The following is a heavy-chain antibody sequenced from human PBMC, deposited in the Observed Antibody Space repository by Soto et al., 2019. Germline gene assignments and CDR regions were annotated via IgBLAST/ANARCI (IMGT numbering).Heavy chain of an antibody. D-gene: IGHD3-22*01. Sequence: QVQLVQSGAEVKKPGSSVKVSCKASGGTFSSYAISWVRQAPGQGLEWMGGIIPIFGTANYAQKFQGRVTITADESTSTAYMELSSLRSEDTALYYCARDLRSYYDSSGYYYYYGMDVWGQGTTVTVSS. J-gene: IGHJ6*02. CDR1: GGTFSSYA. V-gene: IGHV1-69*12. CDR2: IIPIFGTA. CDR3: ARDLRSYYDSSGYYYYYGMDV.